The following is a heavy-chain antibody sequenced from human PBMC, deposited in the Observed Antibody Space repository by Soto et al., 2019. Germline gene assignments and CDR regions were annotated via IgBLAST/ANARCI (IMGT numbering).Heavy chain of an antibody. V-gene: IGHV4-39*01. CDR2: IYYSGST. CDR1: GGSISSSSYY. D-gene: IGHD4-17*01. Sequence: PSETLSLTCTVSGGSISSSSYYWGWIRQPPGKGLEWIGSIYYSGSTYYNPSLKSRVTISVDTSKNQFSLKLSSVTAADTAVYYCASYSDIGDYGSYFDYWGQGTLVTVSS. J-gene: IGHJ4*02. CDR3: ASYSDIGDYGSYFDY.